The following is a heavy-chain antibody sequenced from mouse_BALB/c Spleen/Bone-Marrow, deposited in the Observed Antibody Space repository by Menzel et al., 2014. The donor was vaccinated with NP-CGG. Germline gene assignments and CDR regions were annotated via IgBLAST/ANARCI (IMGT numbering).Heavy chain of an antibody. Sequence: EVQRVESGPELVKPGASVKMSCKASGYTFTSYAMHWVKQKPGQGLEWIGYINPYNDGTKYNEKFKGKATLTSDKSSSTAYMELSSLTSEDSAVYYCARGGRYDGFAYWGQGTLVTVSA. V-gene: IGHV1-14*01. CDR3: ARGGRYDGFAY. D-gene: IGHD2-14*01. CDR1: GYTFTSYA. CDR2: INPYNDGT. J-gene: IGHJ3*01.